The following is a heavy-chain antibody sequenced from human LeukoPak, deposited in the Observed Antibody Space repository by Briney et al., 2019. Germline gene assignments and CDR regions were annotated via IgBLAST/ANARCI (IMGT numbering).Heavy chain of an antibody. V-gene: IGHV4-34*01. CDR1: GGSFSGYY. CDR3: ARLSSSSANDY. J-gene: IGHJ4*02. CDR2: INHSGST. D-gene: IGHD6-6*01. Sequence: SETLSLTCAVYGGSFSGYYWSWIRQPPGKGLEWIGEINHSGSTNYNPSLKSRVTISVDTSKNQFSLKLSSVTAADTAEYYCARLSSSSANDYWGQGTLVTVSS.